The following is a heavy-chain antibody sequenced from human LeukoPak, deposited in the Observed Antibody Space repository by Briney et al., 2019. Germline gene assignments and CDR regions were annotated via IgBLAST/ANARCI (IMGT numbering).Heavy chain of an antibody. CDR2: ISWNSGSI. V-gene: IGHV3-9*01. D-gene: IGHD2-2*01. CDR3: ARDCGTTSCSLFDY. J-gene: IGHJ4*02. Sequence: GGSLRLSCAASGFTFDDYAMHWVRQAPGKGLEWVSGISWNSGSIGYADSVKGRFTISRDNAKNSLYLQMNSLRAEGTAVYYCARDCGTTSCSLFDYWGQGTLVTVSS. CDR1: GFTFDDYA.